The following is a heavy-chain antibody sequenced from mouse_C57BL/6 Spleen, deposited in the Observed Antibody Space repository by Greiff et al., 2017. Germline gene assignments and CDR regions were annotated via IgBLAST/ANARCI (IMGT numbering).Heavy chain of an antibody. CDR1: GFSLTSYG. J-gene: IGHJ2*01. Sequence: VMLVESGPGLVQPSQSLSITCTVPGFSLTSYGVHWVRQSPGKGLEWLGVIWSGGSTDYNAAFISRLSISKDNSKSQVFFKRNSLQADDTAIYYCARNGDYDYPYFDYWGQGTTLTVSS. V-gene: IGHV2-2*01. CDR3: ARNGDYDYPYFDY. CDR2: IWSGGST. D-gene: IGHD2-4*01.